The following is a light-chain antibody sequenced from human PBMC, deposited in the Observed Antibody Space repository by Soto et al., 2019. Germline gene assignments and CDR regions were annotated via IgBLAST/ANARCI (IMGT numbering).Light chain of an antibody. CDR2: EVS. J-gene: IGLJ1*01. V-gene: IGLV2-14*01. CDR3: SSYRGSSTAFV. CDR1: SSDVGGYNY. Sequence: QSVLTQPASVSGSPGQSITISCTGSSSDVGGYNYVSWYRQHPGKAPQLMIYEVSIRPSGISHRFSGSQSGNTASLTISGLQAEDEADYYCSSYRGSSTAFVFGSGTKLTVL.